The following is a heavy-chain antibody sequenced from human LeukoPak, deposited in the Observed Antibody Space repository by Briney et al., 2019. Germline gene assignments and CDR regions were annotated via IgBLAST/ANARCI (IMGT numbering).Heavy chain of an antibody. V-gene: IGHV4-59*01. CDR2: VYYDGGT. CDR3: ARYGSSPPTYFDC. CDR1: GGSISGYY. J-gene: IGHJ4*02. D-gene: IGHD5-18*01. Sequence: SETLSLTCTVSGGSISGYYWSWIRQPPGKGLEWIGWVYYDGGTSYSPSLKNRVSISVDTSKNQLSLKLSSVTAADTAVYYCARYGSSPPTYFDCWGQGPLVTVSS.